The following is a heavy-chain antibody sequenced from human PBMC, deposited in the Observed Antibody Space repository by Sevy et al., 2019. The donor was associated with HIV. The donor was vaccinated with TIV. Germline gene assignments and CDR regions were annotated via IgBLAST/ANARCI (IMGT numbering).Heavy chain of an antibody. V-gene: IGHV3-15*01. D-gene: IGHD3-3*01. J-gene: IGHJ3*02. CDR2: IKSKTDGGTT. Sequence: GGSLRLSCAASGFTFSNAWMSWVRQAPGKGLEWVGRIKSKTDGGTTDYAAPVKGRFTISRDDSKNTLYLQMNSLKTEDTAVYYCTTGGLGVGDEYAFDIWGQGTMVTVSS. CDR1: GFTFSNAW. CDR3: TTGGLGVGDEYAFDI.